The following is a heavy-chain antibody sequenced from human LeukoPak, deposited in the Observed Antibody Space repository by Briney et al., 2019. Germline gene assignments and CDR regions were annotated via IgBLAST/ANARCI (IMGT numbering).Heavy chain of an antibody. CDR3: ARDYYYDSSGGDYFDY. J-gene: IGHJ4*02. V-gene: IGHV1-69*06. Sequence: SVKVSCKASGGTFSSYAISWVRQAPGQGLEWMGGIIPIFGTANYAQKFQGRVTITADKSTSTAYMELSSLRSEDTAVYYCARDYYYDSSGGDYFDYWGQGTLVTVSS. D-gene: IGHD3-22*01. CDR1: GGTFSSYA. CDR2: IIPIFGTA.